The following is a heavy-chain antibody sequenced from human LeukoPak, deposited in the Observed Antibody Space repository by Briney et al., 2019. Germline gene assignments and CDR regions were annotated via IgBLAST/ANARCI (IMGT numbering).Heavy chain of an antibody. D-gene: IGHD5-12*01. Sequence: SQTLSLTCTVSGGSISSGDYYWSWNRQPPGKGLEWIGYIHYSGSTYYNPSLKSRVTISVDTSKNQFSLKLSSVTAADTAVYYCARVKRGYSGYDGGMRFDYWGQGTLVTVSS. CDR1: GGSISSGDYY. CDR3: ARVKRGYSGYDGGMRFDY. J-gene: IGHJ4*02. CDR2: IHYSGST. V-gene: IGHV4-30-4*01.